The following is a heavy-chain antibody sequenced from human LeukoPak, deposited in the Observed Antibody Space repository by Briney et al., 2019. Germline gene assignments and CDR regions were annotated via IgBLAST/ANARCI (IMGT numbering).Heavy chain of an antibody. CDR1: GYTFTGYY. CDR2: INPNSGGT. J-gene: IGHJ6*03. Sequence: ASVKVSCKASGYTFTGYYMHWVRQAPGQGLEWMGWINPNSGGTNYAQKFQGRVTMTRDTSISTAYMELSRLRSDDTAVYYCARAPYGDYGYYYYYMDVWGKGTTVTVSS. CDR3: ARAPYGDYGYYYYYMDV. V-gene: IGHV1-2*02. D-gene: IGHD4-17*01.